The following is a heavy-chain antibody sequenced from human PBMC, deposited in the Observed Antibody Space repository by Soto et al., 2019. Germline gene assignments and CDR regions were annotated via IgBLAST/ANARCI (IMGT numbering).Heavy chain of an antibody. D-gene: IGHD2-15*01. J-gene: IGHJ5*02. CDR1: GFTFSSYA. CDR3: AKCGGSSYIFLQNWFDP. CDR2: ISGSGGST. Sequence: WGSLRLSCAASGFTFSSYAISWVRQAPPKGLEWVSAISGSGGSTYYADSVKGRFSISRDNSKNRLYMQMNSMRAEDTAADYCAKCGGSSYIFLQNWFDPWGQGTLVTVSS. V-gene: IGHV3-23*01.